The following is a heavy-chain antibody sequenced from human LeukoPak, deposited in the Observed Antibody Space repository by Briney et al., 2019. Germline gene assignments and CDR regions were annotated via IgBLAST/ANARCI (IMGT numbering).Heavy chain of an antibody. CDR3: ARDSDYYGSGSRFDY. J-gene: IGHJ4*02. Sequence: SETLSLTCTVSGGSISSGSYYWRWIRQPAGKGLEWIGRIYTSGSTNYNPSLKSRVTISVDTSKNQFSLKLSSVTAADTAVYYCARDSDYYGSGSRFDYWGQGTLVTVSS. D-gene: IGHD3-10*01. CDR1: GGSISSGSYY. V-gene: IGHV4-61*02. CDR2: IYTSGST.